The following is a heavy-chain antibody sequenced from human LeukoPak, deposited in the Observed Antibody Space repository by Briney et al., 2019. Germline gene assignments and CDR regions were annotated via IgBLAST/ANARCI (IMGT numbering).Heavy chain of an antibody. J-gene: IGHJ4*02. V-gene: IGHV4-59*08. D-gene: IGHD6-19*01. CDR3: ARRVDIAVAGGSYYFDY. CDR1: GGSISSYY. CDR2: IYYSGSA. Sequence: PSEPLSLTCTVSGGSISSYYWRWIRQPPGKGLEWIGYIYYSGSANYNPSLKSRVTISLGTSQNQFSLKLSSVTAAEAAVYYCARRVDIAVAGGSYYFDYWGQGTLVTVSS.